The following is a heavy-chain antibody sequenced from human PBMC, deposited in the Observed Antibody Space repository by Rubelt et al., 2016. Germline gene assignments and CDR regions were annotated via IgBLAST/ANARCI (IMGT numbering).Heavy chain of an antibody. J-gene: IGHJ4*02. Sequence: VSGSSAVWDWIRQSPSRGFEWLGRTYYRSKWYNDYAVSVKSRITINPDTSKNHVSLQLNSVTPEDTAVYYCTREEASGYSDYWGQGTLVTVSS. V-gene: IGHV6-1*01. CDR1: VSGSSAV. CDR3: TREEASGYSDY. CDR2: TYYRSKWYN. D-gene: IGHD3-22*01.